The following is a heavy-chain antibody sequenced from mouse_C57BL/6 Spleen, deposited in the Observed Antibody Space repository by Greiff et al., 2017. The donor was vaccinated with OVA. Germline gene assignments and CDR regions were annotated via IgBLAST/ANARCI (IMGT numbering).Heavy chain of an antibody. CDR2: IHPNSGST. V-gene: IGHV1-64*01. CDR1: GYTFTSYW. J-gene: IGHJ2*01. Sequence: QVQLLQPGAELVKPGASVKLSCKASGYTFTSYWMHWVKQRPGQGLEWIGMIHPNSGSTNYNEKFKSKATLTVDKSNSTAYMQLSSLTSEDSAVYYCARWGYDLGYWGQGTTLTVSS. CDR3: ARWGYDLGY.